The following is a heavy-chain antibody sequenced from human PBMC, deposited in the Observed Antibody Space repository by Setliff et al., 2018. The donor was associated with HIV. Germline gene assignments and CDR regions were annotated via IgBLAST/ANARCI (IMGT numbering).Heavy chain of an antibody. CDR3: AIGSSNWPHRPNNYYFDY. J-gene: IGHJ4*02. CDR1: GDSINTHY. CDR2: ISHSGNT. D-gene: IGHD6-13*01. Sequence: SETLSLTCTVSGDSINTHYWSWIRQPPGKGLEWIGCISHSGNTNFNPSLNSRVTISLDTSKNQFSLRLTSLTAADTAIYYCAIGSSNWPHRPNNYYFDYWGQGTPVTVSS. V-gene: IGHV4-59*11.